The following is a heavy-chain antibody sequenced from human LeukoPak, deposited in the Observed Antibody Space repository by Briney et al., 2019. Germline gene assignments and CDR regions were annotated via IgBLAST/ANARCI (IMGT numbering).Heavy chain of an antibody. V-gene: IGHV3-48*03. CDR2: ISSSGSTI. D-gene: IGHD2-15*01. J-gene: IGHJ6*02. Sequence: AGGSLRLSCAASGFTFSSYEMNWVRQAPGKGLEWVSYISSSGSTIYYADSVKGRFTISRDNAKNSLYLQMNSLRAEDTAVYYCATELVVVAATLDVWGQGTTVTVSS. CDR1: GFTFSSYE. CDR3: ATELVVVAATLDV.